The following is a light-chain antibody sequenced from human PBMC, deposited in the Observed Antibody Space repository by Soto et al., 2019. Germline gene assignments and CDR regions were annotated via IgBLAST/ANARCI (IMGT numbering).Light chain of an antibody. CDR2: KAS. J-gene: IGKJ1*01. V-gene: IGKV1-5*03. Sequence: DIQLTQSPSTLSASVGDRVTITCRASRSISTWLAWYQQKPGKAPKLLIYKASSLESVVPSRFSGSGSGTEFILTISSLQPDDFATYYCQQYYDYLTFGQGTKVEIK. CDR3: QQYYDYLT. CDR1: RSISTW.